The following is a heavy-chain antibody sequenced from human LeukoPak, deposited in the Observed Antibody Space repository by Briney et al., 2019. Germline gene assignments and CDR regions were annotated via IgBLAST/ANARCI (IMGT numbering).Heavy chain of an antibody. CDR1: GFTFGDYG. D-gene: IGHD2-2*01. J-gene: IGHJ4*02. V-gene: IGHV3-49*04. Sequence: GGSLRLSCTASGFTFGDYGMSWVRQAPGKGLEWVGFIQSRTYGGATQYAASVKGRFTISRDDSKSIAFLQMNSLKTEDTAVYYCTASDHLYCSSISCHFDYWGQGTLVTVSS. CDR3: TASDHLYCSSISCHFDY. CDR2: IQSRTYGGAT.